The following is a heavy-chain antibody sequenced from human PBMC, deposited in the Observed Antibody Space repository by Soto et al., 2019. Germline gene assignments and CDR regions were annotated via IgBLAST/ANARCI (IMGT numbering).Heavy chain of an antibody. V-gene: IGHV3-21*01. Sequence: GGSLRLSCAASGFTFSSYSMNWVRQAPGKGLEWVSSISSSSSYIYYADSVKGRFTISRDNAKNSLYLQMNSLRAEDTAVYYCASSGAGFKAPYYFDYWGQGTLVTVSS. CDR2: ISSSSSYI. CDR3: ASSGAGFKAPYYFDY. J-gene: IGHJ4*02. CDR1: GFTFSSYS. D-gene: IGHD2-15*01.